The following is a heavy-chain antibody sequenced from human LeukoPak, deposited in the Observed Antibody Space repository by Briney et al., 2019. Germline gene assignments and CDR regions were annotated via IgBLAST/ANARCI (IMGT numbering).Heavy chain of an antibody. J-gene: IGHJ4*02. Sequence: PGGSLRLSCAASGFTFSSYSMNWVRQAPGKGLEWVSYISSSSSTIYYADSVKGRFTISRDNAKNSLYLQMNSLRAEDTAVYYCARNFDYDFWSGYYSAFDYWGQGTLVTVSS. D-gene: IGHD3-3*01. CDR1: GFTFSSYS. CDR3: ARNFDYDFWSGYYSAFDY. V-gene: IGHV3-48*01. CDR2: ISSSSSTI.